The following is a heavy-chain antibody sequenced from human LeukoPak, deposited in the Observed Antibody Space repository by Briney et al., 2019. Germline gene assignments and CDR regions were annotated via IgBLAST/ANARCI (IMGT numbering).Heavy chain of an antibody. CDR1: GGSISSSSYY. Sequence: SATLSLTCAVSGGSISSSSYYWGWIRQPPGKGLEWIGSIYYSGSTYYNPSLKSRVTISVDTSKNQFSLKLSSVTAPDTAVYYCARHSAHFDYWGPGTLVTVSS. V-gene: IGHV4-39*01. CDR2: IYYSGST. CDR3: ARHSAHFDY. J-gene: IGHJ4*02.